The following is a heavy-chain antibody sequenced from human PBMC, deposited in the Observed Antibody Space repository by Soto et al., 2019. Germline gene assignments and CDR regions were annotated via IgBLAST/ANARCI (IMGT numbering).Heavy chain of an antibody. Sequence: ASLNVSRNDSRDTFTSYDINWVRQATGQGLEWMGWMNPNRGNTGYAQKFHGRVTMTRNTSISTAYMELSSLRSEYTAVYYCAKNYDFYSHLDDWGQGTLVTVSS. D-gene: IGHD3-3*01. V-gene: IGHV1-8*01. CDR1: RDTFTSYD. CDR3: AKNYDFYSHLDD. J-gene: IGHJ4*02. CDR2: MNPNRGNT.